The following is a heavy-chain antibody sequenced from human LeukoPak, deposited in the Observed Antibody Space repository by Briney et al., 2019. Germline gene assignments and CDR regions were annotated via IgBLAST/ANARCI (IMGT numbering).Heavy chain of an antibody. J-gene: IGHJ4*02. V-gene: IGHV3-49*03. D-gene: IGHD3-10*01. CDR1: GFTFGDYA. CDR2: IKSKAYGWTT. CDR3: KSFAYYGSGSYYNLFDY. Sequence: GGTLSLSCTAYGFTFGDYAMSWLRQAPGKGLEWVGFIKSKAYGWTTEYAASVKGRFTISRDDSKSIAYLQMNSLKTEDTAVYYCKSFAYYGSGSYYNLFDYWGQGTLVTVSS.